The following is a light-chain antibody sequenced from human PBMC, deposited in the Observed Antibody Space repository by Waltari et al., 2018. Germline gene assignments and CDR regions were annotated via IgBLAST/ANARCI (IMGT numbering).Light chain of an antibody. J-gene: IGKJ4*01. CDR1: HSITTY. V-gene: IGKV1-39*01. Sequence: DIQMTQSPSSLSASVGARVTITCRASHSITTYLHWYQQKPGKAPNLLIYAASSLQSGVPSRFSGSGSETEFTLTISSLRPEDFATYYCQQTNTVPLTFGGGTKVEIK. CDR3: QQTNTVPLT. CDR2: AAS.